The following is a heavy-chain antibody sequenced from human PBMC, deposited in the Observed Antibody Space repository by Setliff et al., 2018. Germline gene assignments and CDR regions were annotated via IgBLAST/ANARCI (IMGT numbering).Heavy chain of an antibody. CDR3: ATSGFCSAGSCYSSDD. CDR1: GGSVSSSSW. V-gene: IGHV4-4*02. D-gene: IGHD2-15*01. Sequence: SETLSLTCDVSGGSVSSSSWWTWVRQPPGKGLEWIGEISPGGSTIYNPSLRSRVTMSVDTSKNRFSLNLTSVTAADTAVYYCATSGFCSAGSCYSSDDWGQGALVTVSS. CDR2: ISPGGST. J-gene: IGHJ4*02.